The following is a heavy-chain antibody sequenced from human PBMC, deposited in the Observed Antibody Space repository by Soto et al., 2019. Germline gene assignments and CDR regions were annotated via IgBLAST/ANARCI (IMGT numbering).Heavy chain of an antibody. J-gene: IGHJ4*02. CDR2: IYFSGST. Sequence: PSETLSLTCTVSGSSISSGNFYWSWIRQPPGKGLEWIGYIYFSGSTSYSPSLKSRLTISLNTSNNQFSLKLTSVTAADTAVYYCAHDSHGGNTYFDLWGQGALVTVSS. V-gene: IGHV4-30-4*01. CDR3: AHDSHGGNTYFDL. CDR1: GSSISSGNFY. D-gene: IGHD1-26*01.